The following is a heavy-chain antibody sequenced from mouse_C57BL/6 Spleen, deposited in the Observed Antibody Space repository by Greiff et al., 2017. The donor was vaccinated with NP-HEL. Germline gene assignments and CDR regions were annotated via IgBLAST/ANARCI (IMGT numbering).Heavy chain of an antibody. CDR2: INPGSGDT. V-gene: IGHV1-7*01. Sequence: VQLQQSGAELVKPGASVKLSCKASGYTFTSYWMHWVKQRPGQGLEWIGYINPGSGDTNYNQKFKDKATLTADKSSSTAYMQLSSLTSEDSAVYYCAHWGGFAYWGQGTLVTVSA. J-gene: IGHJ3*01. CDR1: GYTFTSYW. D-gene: IGHD4-1*01. CDR3: AHWGGFAY.